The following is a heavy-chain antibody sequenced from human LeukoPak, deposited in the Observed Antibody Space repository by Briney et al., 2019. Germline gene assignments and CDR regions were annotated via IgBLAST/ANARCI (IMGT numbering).Heavy chain of an antibody. Sequence: PGGSLRLSCAASGFTFNTFSMNWVRQAPGKGLEWVSAISGSGGSTYYADSVKGRFTISRDNSKNTLYLQMNSLRAEDTAVYYCAKSTEKRVRGATLYYYGMDVWGQGTTVTVSS. CDR2: ISGSGGST. CDR3: AKSTEKRVRGATLYYYGMDV. V-gene: IGHV3-23*01. J-gene: IGHJ6*02. CDR1: GFTFNTFS. D-gene: IGHD3-10*01.